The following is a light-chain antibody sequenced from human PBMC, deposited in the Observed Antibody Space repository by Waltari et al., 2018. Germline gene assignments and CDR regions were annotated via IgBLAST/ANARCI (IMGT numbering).Light chain of an antibody. Sequence: EIVLTQSPGTLSLSPGERATLSCRASQYVSSSSLAWYQQKPGQAPGLLIYGASSRATGIPDRFSGSGSGTDFTLTISRLEPEDFVVYYCQQYGTSPPYTFGQGTKLEI. CDR1: QYVSSSS. CDR2: GAS. CDR3: QQYGTSPPYT. J-gene: IGKJ2*01. V-gene: IGKV3-20*01.